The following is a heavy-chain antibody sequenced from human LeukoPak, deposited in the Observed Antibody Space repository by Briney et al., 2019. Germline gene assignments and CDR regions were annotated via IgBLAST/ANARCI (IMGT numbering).Heavy chain of an antibody. CDR3: ARLSGTECGADCYAYYFDS. CDR1: GYNFTTYW. J-gene: IGHJ4*02. CDR2: VYPGDSDT. D-gene: IGHD2-21*02. Sequence: HGESLKISCKVSGYNFTTYWIGWVRQMPGKGLEWMGGVYPGDSDTRYSPSFQGQVTISADKSINTAYLQWSSLKASDTAMYYCARLSGTECGADCYAYYFDSWGQGTLVPVSS. V-gene: IGHV5-51*01.